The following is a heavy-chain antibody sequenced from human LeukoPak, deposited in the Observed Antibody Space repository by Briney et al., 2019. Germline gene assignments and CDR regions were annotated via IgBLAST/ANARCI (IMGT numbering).Heavy chain of an antibody. D-gene: IGHD1-14*01. V-gene: IGHV3-23*01. J-gene: IGHJ1*01. CDR3: AKPGPRRRLFVEYFQH. CDR2: IVGGGST. Sequence: GGSLRLSCAASGFTLSINAMSWVRQAPGKGLEWVSAIVGGGSTYYADSVKGRFTISRDNSKNTLYLQMNSLRAEDTAVYYCAKPGPRRRLFVEYFQHWGQGTLVTVSS. CDR1: GFTLSINA.